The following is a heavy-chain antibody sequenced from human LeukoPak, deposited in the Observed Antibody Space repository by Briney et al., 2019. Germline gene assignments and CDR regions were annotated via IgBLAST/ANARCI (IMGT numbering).Heavy chain of an antibody. CDR1: GFTFSDYY. CDR2: ITNSVSTI. Sequence: GGSLRLACAASGFTFSDYYMSWIRQAPGKGLEWDSYITNSVSTIYYADSVKGRFHISRDKAKNSLYLQMNSLRDEDTAVYYCARGAYSKIDPWGQGTLVTVSS. J-gene: IGHJ5*02. V-gene: IGHV3-11*04. CDR3: ARGAYSKIDP. D-gene: IGHD4-11*01.